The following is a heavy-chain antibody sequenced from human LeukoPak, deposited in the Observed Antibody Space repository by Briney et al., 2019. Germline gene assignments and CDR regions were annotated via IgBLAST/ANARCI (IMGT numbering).Heavy chain of an antibody. CDR3: VREILYCSGGSCYRGPFDN. CDR2: IYCSGST. J-gene: IGHJ4*02. D-gene: IGHD2-15*01. CDR1: GGSISSSGYY. Sequence: SETLSLTCTVSGGSISSSGYYWGWIRQPPGKGLEWIGSIYCSGSTYYNPSLKSRILFSVDTSQNQFSLKLNSVTAADTAVYYCVREILYCSGGSCYRGPFDNWGQGTLVTVSA. V-gene: IGHV4-39*07.